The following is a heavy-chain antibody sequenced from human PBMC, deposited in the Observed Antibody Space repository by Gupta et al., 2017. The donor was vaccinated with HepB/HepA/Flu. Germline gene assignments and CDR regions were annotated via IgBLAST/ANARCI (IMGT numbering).Heavy chain of an antibody. J-gene: IGHJ2*01. CDR1: GLIFGDYA. Sequence: EVQAVESGGGLVQPGRSLMLACTGSGLIFGDYAMTWVRQAPGKGLEWVGFIRSKAYGGTTEYAASVKGRFTISRDDSKSIAYLQMNSLKTDDTAIYYCTRVPSSTVLTLGWYFDLWGRGTLVIVSS. CDR3: TRVPSSTVLTLGWYFDL. CDR2: IRSKAYGGTT. V-gene: IGHV3-49*04. D-gene: IGHD4/OR15-4a*01.